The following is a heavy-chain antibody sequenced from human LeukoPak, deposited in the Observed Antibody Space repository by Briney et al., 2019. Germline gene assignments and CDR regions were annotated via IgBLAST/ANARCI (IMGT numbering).Heavy chain of an antibody. V-gene: IGHV4-38-2*02. CDR3: ARAEDYGDYYFDY. D-gene: IGHD4-17*01. J-gene: IGHJ4*02. CDR2: IYHSGST. Sequence: SETLSLTCTVSGYSLSSGYYWGWIRQPPGKGLEWIGSIYHSGSTYYNSSLKSRVTISVDTSKNQFSLKLSSVTAADTAVYYCARAEDYGDYYFDYWGQGTLVTVS. CDR1: GYSLSSGYY.